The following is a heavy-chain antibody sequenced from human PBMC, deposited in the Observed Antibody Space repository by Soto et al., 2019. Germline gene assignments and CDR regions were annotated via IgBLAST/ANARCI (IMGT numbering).Heavy chain of an antibody. CDR1: GFPFSNYG. J-gene: IGHJ4*02. V-gene: IGHV3-30*03. CDR3: ASQQGLPPV. CDR2: ISFDGHDQ. Sequence: GGSLRLSCAASGFPFSNYGMHCVRQAPGKGLEWMAVISFDGHDQDYADSVKGRFTISRDNSKSTLYLQMNSLRAEDTAVYYWASQQGLPPVGGQETWVPVSS. D-gene: IGHD6-19*01.